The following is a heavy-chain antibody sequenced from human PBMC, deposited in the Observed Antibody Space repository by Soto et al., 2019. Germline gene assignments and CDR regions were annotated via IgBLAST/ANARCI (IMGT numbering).Heavy chain of an antibody. D-gene: IGHD6-13*01. CDR3: AKSSVWYPYFDS. Sequence: EAQLLESGGDLVQPGGSLRLSCAASEFNFDDYAMSWVRQAPGKGLEWVSSITYTGVSTYYADSVKGRFTISRDNSRDTLFLQLNSLRAEDTSIYYCAKSSVWYPYFDSWGQGTLVTVSS. V-gene: IGHV3-23*01. CDR1: EFNFDDYA. J-gene: IGHJ4*02. CDR2: ITYTGVST.